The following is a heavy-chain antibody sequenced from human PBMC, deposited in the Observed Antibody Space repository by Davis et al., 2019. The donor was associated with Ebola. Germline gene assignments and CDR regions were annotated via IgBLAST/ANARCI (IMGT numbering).Heavy chain of an antibody. CDR2: IYPGDSDT. CDR3: ARRLGYKSPYAAFDI. Sequence: PGGSLRLSCKGSGYSFTSYWIGWVRQMPGKGLEWMGIIYPGDSDTRYSPSFQGQVTISADKSISTAYLQWSSLKASDTAMYYCARRLGYKSPYAAFDIWGQGTMVTVSS. J-gene: IGHJ3*02. V-gene: IGHV5-51*01. D-gene: IGHD5-24*01. CDR1: GYSFTSYW.